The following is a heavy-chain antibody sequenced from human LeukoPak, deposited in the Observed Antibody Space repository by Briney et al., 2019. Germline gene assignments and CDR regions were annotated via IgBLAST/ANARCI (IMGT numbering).Heavy chain of an antibody. Sequence: ASVKVSCKASGYTFTSYAMHWVRQAPGQRLEWMGWINAGNGNTKYSQEFQGRVTITRDTSASTAYMELSSLRSEDMAVYYCARGTAAAGQGYYYYYMDVWGKGTTVTISS. CDR2: INAGNGNT. J-gene: IGHJ6*03. CDR3: ARGTAAAGQGYYYYYMDV. D-gene: IGHD6-13*01. CDR1: GYTFTSYA. V-gene: IGHV1-3*03.